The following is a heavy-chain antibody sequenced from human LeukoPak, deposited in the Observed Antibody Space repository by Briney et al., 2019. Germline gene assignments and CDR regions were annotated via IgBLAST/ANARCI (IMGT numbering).Heavy chain of an antibody. Sequence: KPSETLSLTCAVSDGSITNYYWSWIRQPPGKGLEWIGSIYHSGSTYYNPSLKSRVTISVDTSKNQFSLKLSSVTAADTAVYYCARYYGSGSYSRVEYWGQGTLVTVSS. CDR2: IYHSGST. J-gene: IGHJ4*02. V-gene: IGHV4-38-2*01. CDR1: DGSITNYY. D-gene: IGHD3-10*01. CDR3: ARYYGSGSYSRVEY.